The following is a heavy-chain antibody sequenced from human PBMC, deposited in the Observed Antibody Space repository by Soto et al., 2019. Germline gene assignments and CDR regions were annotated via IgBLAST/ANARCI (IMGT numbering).Heavy chain of an antibody. CDR2: IYWDDDK. D-gene: IGHD2-21*01. V-gene: IGHV2-5*02. CDR1: GFSLTTSGVG. J-gene: IGHJ4*02. CDR3: PPTGNNSRGGCDW. Sequence: QITLKESGPTLVKPTQTLTLTCTFSGFSLTTSGVGVGWIRQPPGKALEWLALIYWDDDKRYSPSLKSRLTFTNAPPKTRVVHTRTDMHPGNAATHAIPPTGNNSRGGCDWWGQGPRVTVSS.